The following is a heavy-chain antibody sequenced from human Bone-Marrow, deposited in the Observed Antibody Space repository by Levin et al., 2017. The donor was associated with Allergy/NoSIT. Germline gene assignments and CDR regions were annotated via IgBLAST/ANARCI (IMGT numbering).Heavy chain of an antibody. J-gene: IGHJ3*01. CDR1: GGSISSYY. Sequence: SETLSLTCTVSGGSISSYYWSWIRQPPGKGLAWIGYIYYSGSTNYNPSLKSRVTISVDTSKNQFSLKLSSVTAADTAVYYCARLSYDYVWGSYGSWVWGQGTMVTVSS. D-gene: IGHD3-16*01. CDR3: ARLSYDYVWGSYGSWV. V-gene: IGHV4-59*08. CDR2: IYYSGST.